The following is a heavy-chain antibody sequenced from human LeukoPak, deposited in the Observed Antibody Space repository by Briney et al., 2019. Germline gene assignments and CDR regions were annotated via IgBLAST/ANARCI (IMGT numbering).Heavy chain of an antibody. D-gene: IGHD1-26*01. CDR1: GGTFSSYA. CDR3: ARESLTYSGSYY. Sequence: ASVKVSCKASGGTFSSYAISWVRQAPGQGLEWMGIINPSGGSTSYAQKFQGRVTMTRDTSTSTVYMELSSLRSEDTAVYYCARESLTYSGSYYWGQGTLVTVSS. V-gene: IGHV1-46*01. J-gene: IGHJ4*02. CDR2: INPSGGST.